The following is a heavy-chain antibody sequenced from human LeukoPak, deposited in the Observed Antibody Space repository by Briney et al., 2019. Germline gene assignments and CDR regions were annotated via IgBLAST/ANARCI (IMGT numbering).Heavy chain of an antibody. CDR3: ARGYCSGGSCYSESYYFDY. J-gene: IGHJ4*02. D-gene: IGHD2-15*01. CDR1: GGTFSSYA. V-gene: IGHV1-69*13. CDR2: IIPIFGTA. Sequence: SVKVSCKASGGTFSSYAISWVRQAPGQGLEWMGGIIPIFGTANYAQKFQGRVTITADESTSTAYTELSSLRSEDTAVYYCARGYCSGGSCYSESYYFDYWGQGTLVTVSS.